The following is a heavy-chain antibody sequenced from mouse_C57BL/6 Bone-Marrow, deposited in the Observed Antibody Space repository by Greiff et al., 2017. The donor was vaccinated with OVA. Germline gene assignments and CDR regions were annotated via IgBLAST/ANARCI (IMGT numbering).Heavy chain of an antibody. CDR2: IDPENGDT. D-gene: IGHD1-1*01. V-gene: IGHV14-4*01. CDR3: TRSTTVVATEEAWLAY. CDR1: GFNIKDDY. J-gene: IGHJ3*01. Sequence: VQLQQSGAELVRPGASVKLSCTASGFNIKDDYMHWVKQRPEQGLEWIGWIDPENGDTEYASKFQGKATITADTSSNTAYLQLSSLTSEDTAVYYCTRSTTVVATEEAWLAYWGQGTLVTVSA.